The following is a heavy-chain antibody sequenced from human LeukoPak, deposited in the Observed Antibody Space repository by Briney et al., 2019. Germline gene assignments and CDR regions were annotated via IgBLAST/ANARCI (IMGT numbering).Heavy chain of an antibody. CDR2: ISAYNGNT. CDR1: GYTFTSYG. V-gene: IGHV1-18*01. CDR3: ARDLSPYVVSDAFDI. D-gene: IGHD3-10*02. Sequence: EASVKVSCKASGYTFTSYGISWVRQAPGQGLEWMGWISAYNGNTNYAQKLQGRVTITTDESTSTAYMELSSLRSEDTAVYYCARDLSPYVVSDAFDIWGQGTMVTVSS. J-gene: IGHJ3*02.